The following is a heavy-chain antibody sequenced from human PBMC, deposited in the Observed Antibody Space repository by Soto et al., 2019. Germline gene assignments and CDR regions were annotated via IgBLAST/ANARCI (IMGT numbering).Heavy chain of an antibody. CDR1: GFTFSSYG. D-gene: IGHD3-10*01. J-gene: IGHJ4*02. CDR3: ARAPPDYYGSGSYEDRRFY. CDR2: IWYDGSNK. V-gene: IGHV3-33*01. Sequence: QVQLVESGGGVVQPGRSLRLSCAASGFTFSSYGMHWVRQAPGKGLEWVAVIWYDGSNKYYGDSVKGRFTISRDNSKNTLYLQMNSLRVEDTAVYYCARAPPDYYGSGSYEDRRFYWGQGTLVTVSS.